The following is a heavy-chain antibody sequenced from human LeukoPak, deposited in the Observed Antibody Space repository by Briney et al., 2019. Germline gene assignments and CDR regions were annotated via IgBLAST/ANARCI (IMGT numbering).Heavy chain of an antibody. CDR3: AKDSDTYGHRHFDH. CDR1: GFTFSSYG. Sequence: PGGSLRLSCVASGFTFSSYGMQWVRQAPGKGLEWVAFIGFDGSKIYYADSVKGRFTISRDNSKNTVNLQMNCLRVEDTAVYYCAKDSDTYGHRHFDHWGQGTLVTVSS. V-gene: IGHV3-30*02. CDR2: IGFDGSKI. D-gene: IGHD2-8*01. J-gene: IGHJ4*02.